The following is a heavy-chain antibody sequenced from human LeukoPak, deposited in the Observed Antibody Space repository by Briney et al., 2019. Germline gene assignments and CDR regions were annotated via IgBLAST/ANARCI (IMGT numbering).Heavy chain of an antibody. CDR2: ISGSGGST. J-gene: IGHJ4*02. D-gene: IGHD6-13*01. CDR3: AKQARYSSSWYMDY. Sequence: GGSLRLSCAASGFTFSSYAMSWVRQAPGKGVEWVSAISGSGGSTYYADSVRGRFTISRDNSKNTLYLQMNSLRAEDTAVYYCAKQARYSSSWYMDYWGQGTLVTVSS. CDR1: GFTFSSYA. V-gene: IGHV3-23*01.